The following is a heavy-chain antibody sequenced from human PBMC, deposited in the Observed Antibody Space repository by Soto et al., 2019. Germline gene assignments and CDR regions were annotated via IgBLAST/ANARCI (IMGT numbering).Heavy chain of an antibody. CDR3: AAAPRY. D-gene: IGHD2-15*01. CDR2: IYYXCXX. V-gene: IGHV4-61*08. Sequence: AETLSLTFAVSGGSISSGGYYWSWIRQHPVKVLEFICYIYYXCXXXXXXSLXXXXTXSLXXSKXXXSXXXXSVTAADTAVYYCAAAPRYWGQGTLVTVX. CDR1: GGSISSGGYY. J-gene: IGHJ4*02.